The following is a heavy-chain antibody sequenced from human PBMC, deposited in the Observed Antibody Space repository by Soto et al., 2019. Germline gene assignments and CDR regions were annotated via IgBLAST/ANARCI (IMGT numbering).Heavy chain of an antibody. CDR3: ATYVVVTATFDY. V-gene: IGHV4-39*01. D-gene: IGHD2-21*02. CDR1: GGSISSSGCY. Sequence: PSVTQSVTCTVAGGSISSSGCYWGWIHKPPGKGLEWIGSIYYSGSTYYNPSLKSRVTISVDTSKNQSSLKLSSVTAADTAVYYCATYVVVTATFDYWGQGTLVTVS. CDR2: IYYSGST. J-gene: IGHJ4*02.